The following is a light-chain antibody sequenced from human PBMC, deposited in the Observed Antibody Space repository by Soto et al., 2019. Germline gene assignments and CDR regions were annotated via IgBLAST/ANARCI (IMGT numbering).Light chain of an antibody. CDR3: GFYTIAETVV. V-gene: IGLV2-18*01. Sequence: QSALTQPPSVSGSPGQSVTISCTGSKEVASYNRVSWYQQTPGTSPKLLIYDVTKRASGISDRFSGSKSGNTASLTISGLHTDDEGDYYCGFYTIAETVVLGGGTKLTVL. CDR1: KEVASYNR. J-gene: IGLJ2*01. CDR2: DVT.